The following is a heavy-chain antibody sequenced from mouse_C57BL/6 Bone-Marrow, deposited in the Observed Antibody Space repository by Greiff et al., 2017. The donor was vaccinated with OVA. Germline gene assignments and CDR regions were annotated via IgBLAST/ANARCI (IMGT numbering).Heavy chain of an antibody. CDR3: AKNGYCDV. CDR1: GFSFTSYG. CDR2: IWRGGST. V-gene: IGHV2-5*01. J-gene: IGHJ1*03. Sequence: VQLQESGPGLVQPSQRLSITCTVSGFSFTSYGVHWVRQSPGKGLEWLGVIWRGGSTDYKAAFMSRLSITKDNSKSQVFCKMNSLQADDTAIYYWAKNGYCDVWGTGTTVTVSS.